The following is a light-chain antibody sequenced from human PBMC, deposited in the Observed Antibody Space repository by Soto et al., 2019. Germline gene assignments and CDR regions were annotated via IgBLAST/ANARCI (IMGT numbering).Light chain of an antibody. V-gene: IGKV1-39*01. CDR2: AAS. J-gene: IGKJ4*01. CDR3: QQSYSIPST. Sequence: DIQMNQSPSSLSASVGDRVTITCRASQIISTYLNWYQQKPGKAPKLLIYAASSLQSGVPSRFSGSGSGTDFTLTIGSLKPEDFATYYCQQSYSIPSTVGGGTKVEIK. CDR1: QIISTY.